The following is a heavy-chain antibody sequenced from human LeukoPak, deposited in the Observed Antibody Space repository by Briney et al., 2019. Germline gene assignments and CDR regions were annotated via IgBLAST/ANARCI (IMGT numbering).Heavy chain of an antibody. J-gene: IGHJ4*02. CDR1: GLRFSDYW. Sequence: PGGSLRLSCAASGLRFSDYWMSWVRQAAGKGLEWVASIKRDGSERNYVDSVKGRFVISRDNAKNSVYLQLNSLRAEDTAVYYCARHGYSYGYSLDYWGQGTLVTVSS. CDR3: ARHGYSYGYSLDY. D-gene: IGHD5-18*01. CDR2: IKRDGSER. V-gene: IGHV3-7*01.